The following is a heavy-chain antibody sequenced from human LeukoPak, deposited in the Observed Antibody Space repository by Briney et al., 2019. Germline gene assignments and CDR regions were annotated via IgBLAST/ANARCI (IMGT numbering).Heavy chain of an antibody. CDR3: ARNDYSNYVGYWYFDL. V-gene: IGHV1-2*02. CDR1: GYTFTDYY. CDR2: INPNSGGT. D-gene: IGHD4-11*01. Sequence: ASMKVSCKASGYTFTDYYMHWVRQAPGQGLEWMGWINPNSGGTNFAQKFQGRVTMTRDTSISTAYMELSRLRSDDTAVYYCARNDYSNYVGYWYFDLWGRGTLVTVSS. J-gene: IGHJ2*01.